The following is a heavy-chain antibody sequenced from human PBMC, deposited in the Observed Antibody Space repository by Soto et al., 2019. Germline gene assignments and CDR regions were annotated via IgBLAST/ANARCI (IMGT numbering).Heavy chain of an antibody. CDR1: GFTFSSYA. Sequence: GGSLRLSCAASGFTFSSYAMSWVRQAPGKGLEWVSAISGSGGSTYYADSVKGRFTISRDNSKNTLYLQMNSLRAEDTAVYYCARYTPGLREYYYYYMDVWGKGTTVTVSS. CDR3: ARYTPGLREYYYYYMDV. V-gene: IGHV3-23*01. CDR2: ISGSGGST. D-gene: IGHD4-17*01. J-gene: IGHJ6*03.